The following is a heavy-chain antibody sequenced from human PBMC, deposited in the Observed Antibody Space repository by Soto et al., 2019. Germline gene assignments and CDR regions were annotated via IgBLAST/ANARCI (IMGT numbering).Heavy chain of an antibody. CDR3: ASPGYCSDGTCYPDY. V-gene: IGHV4-34*01. CDR2: IHHSGST. D-gene: IGHD2-15*01. J-gene: IGHJ4*02. CDR1: GGSLSGSY. Sequence: QVQLQQWGAGLLKPSETLSLTCAVYGGSLSGSYGSWIRQPPGTGLEWIGEIHHSGSTYYNPSLKSRVTLSVDTSKNQFSLKLNSVTAADTAVYYCASPGYCSDGTCYPDYWGQGTLVTVSS.